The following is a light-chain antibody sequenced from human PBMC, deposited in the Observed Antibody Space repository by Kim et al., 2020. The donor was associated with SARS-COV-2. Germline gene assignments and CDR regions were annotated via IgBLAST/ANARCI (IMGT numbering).Light chain of an antibody. V-gene: IGKV1-8*01. CDR3: QQYYSYSLT. CDR1: QGISSY. CDR2: AAS. Sequence: AIRITQSPSSLSASTVYRVTITCRASQGISSYLAWYQQKPGRAPKLLIYAASTLQSGVPSRFSGSGSGTDFTLTISCLQSEDFATYYCQQYYSYSLTFGQGTRLEIK. J-gene: IGKJ5*01.